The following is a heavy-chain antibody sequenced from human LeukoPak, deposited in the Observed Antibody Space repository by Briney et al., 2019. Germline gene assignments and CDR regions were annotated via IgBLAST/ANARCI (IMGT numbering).Heavy chain of an antibody. D-gene: IGHD6-6*01. CDR2: IYHSGST. CDR1: GVSISSRSYY. Sequence: SETLSLICTVSGVSISSRSYYWGWIRQPPGKGLEWIGSIYHSGSTHYNPSLKSRVTISVDTSKNQFSLKLSSVTAADTAVYYCARGGKQLVYWGQGTLVTVSS. CDR3: ARGGKQLVY. V-gene: IGHV4-39*07. J-gene: IGHJ4*02.